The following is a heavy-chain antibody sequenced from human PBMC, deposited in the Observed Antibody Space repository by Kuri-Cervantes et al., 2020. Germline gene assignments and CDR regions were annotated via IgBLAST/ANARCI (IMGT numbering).Heavy chain of an antibody. D-gene: IGHD6-19*01. CDR3: ARLAPALYSSGWQGYFDY. J-gene: IGHJ4*02. Sequence: SETLSLTCTVSGGSINTYYWSWIRQPPGKGLEWIGYVHDSGSINYNPSLKTPVTMFVDTSKNQFSLKLSSVTAADTAVYYCARLAPALYSSGWQGYFDYWGQGTLVTVSS. CDR1: GGSINTYY. CDR2: VHDSGSI. V-gene: IGHV4-59*12.